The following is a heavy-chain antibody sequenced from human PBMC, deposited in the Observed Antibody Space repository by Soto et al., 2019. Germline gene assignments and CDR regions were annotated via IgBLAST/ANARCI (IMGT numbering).Heavy chain of an antibody. J-gene: IGHJ4*02. V-gene: IGHV1-69*13. CDR3: ARFLFDFWSGYSIDS. Sequence: GASVKVSCKASGGTFSSYAISWVRQAPGQGLEWMGGIIPIFGTANYAQKFQGRVTITADESTSTAYMELSSLRSEDTAVYYCARFLFDFWSGYSIDSWCQGTLVSVSS. D-gene: IGHD3-3*01. CDR2: IIPIFGTA. CDR1: GGTFSSYA.